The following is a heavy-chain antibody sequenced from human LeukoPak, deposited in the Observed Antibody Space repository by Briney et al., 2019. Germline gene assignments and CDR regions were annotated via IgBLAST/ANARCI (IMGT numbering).Heavy chain of an antibody. V-gene: IGHV4-39*07. CDR3: ARDLDYYGSGSYYRGVNWFDP. Sequence: PSETLSLTCTVSGGSISSGSYYWGWIRQPPGKGLEWIGSIYYTGSTYYKPSLKSRVTISVDTSKNQFSLKLSSVTAADTAVYYCARDLDYYGSGSYYRGVNWFDPWGQGTLVTVSS. CDR1: GGSISSGSYY. CDR2: IYYTGST. D-gene: IGHD3-10*01. J-gene: IGHJ5*02.